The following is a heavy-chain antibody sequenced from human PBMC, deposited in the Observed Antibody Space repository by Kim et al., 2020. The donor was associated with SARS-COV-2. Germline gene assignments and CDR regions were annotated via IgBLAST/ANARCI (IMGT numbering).Heavy chain of an antibody. V-gene: IGHV5-10-1*01. CDR3: ARHRGVTTVDY. J-gene: IGHJ4*02. D-gene: IGHD4-17*01. Sequence: NYSPPIRGHVTISADKSSSTAYLQWSSLKASDTAMYYCARHRGVTTVDYWGQGTLVTVSS.